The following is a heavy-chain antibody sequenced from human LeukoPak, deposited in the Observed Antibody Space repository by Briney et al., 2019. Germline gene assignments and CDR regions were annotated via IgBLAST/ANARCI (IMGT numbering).Heavy chain of an antibody. CDR2: INPNSGGT. CDR1: GYTFTGYY. Sequence: ASVKVSCKASGYTFTGYYMHWVRQAPGQGLEWMGWINPNSGGTNYAQKFQGRVTMTRDTSISTAYMELSRLRSDDTAVYYCARDQATSGWYGLGYYYGMDVWGQGTTVTVSS. V-gene: IGHV1-2*02. J-gene: IGHJ6*02. D-gene: IGHD6-19*01. CDR3: ARDQATSGWYGLGYYYGMDV.